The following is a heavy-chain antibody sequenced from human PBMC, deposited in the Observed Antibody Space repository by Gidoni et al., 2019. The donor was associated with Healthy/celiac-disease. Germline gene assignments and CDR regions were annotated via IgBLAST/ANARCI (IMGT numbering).Heavy chain of an antibody. CDR2: IYWDDDK. Sequence: VLEWLALIYWDDDKRYSPSLKSRLTITKDTSKNQVVLTMTNMDPVDTATYYCAHRLWGSDAFDIWGQGTMVTVSS. CDR3: AHRLWGSDAFDI. V-gene: IGHV2-5*02. D-gene: IGHD3-16*01. J-gene: IGHJ3*02.